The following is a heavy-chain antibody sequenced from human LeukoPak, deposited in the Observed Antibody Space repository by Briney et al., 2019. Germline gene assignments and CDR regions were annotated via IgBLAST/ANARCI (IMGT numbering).Heavy chain of an antibody. V-gene: IGHV1-2*06. CDR1: GYTFTGYY. Sequence: ASVKVSCKASGYTFTGYYMHWVRQAPGQGLEWMGRINPNSGGTNYAQKFQSRVTMTRDTSISTAYMELSRLRSDDTAGYYCARSLLLWFGEDWGQGTLVTVSS. CDR3: ARSLLLWFGED. D-gene: IGHD3-10*01. J-gene: IGHJ4*02. CDR2: INPNSGGT.